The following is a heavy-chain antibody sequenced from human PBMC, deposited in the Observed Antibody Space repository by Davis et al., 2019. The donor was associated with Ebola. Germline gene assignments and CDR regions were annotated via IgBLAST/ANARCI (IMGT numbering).Heavy chain of an antibody. CDR1: GGSVSSGSYY. D-gene: IGHD3-3*01. CDR2: IYYSGST. V-gene: IGHV4-61*01. Sequence: SETLSLTCTVSGGSVSSGSYYWSWIRQPPGKGLEWIGYIYYSGSTNYNPSLKSRVTISVDTSKNQFSLKLSSVTAADTAVYYCAREIFGVHFRGTDWFDPWGQGTLVTVSS. J-gene: IGHJ5*02. CDR3: AREIFGVHFRGTDWFDP.